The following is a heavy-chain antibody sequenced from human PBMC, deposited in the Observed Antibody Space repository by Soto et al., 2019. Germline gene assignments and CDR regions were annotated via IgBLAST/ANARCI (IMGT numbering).Heavy chain of an antibody. D-gene: IGHD3-16*01. CDR3: AKKGVMFGGVNSNYFDS. V-gene: IGHV3-23*01. CDR1: GFTFSSYT. Sequence: GGSLRLSCAASGFTFSSYTMVWVRQAPGKGLEWVSSISYNGANTNYADSVRGRFTISRDSSKNTLYLQMNSLRGDDTAVYHCAKKGVMFGGVNSNYFDSWGQGTLVTVSS. J-gene: IGHJ4*02. CDR2: ISYNGANT.